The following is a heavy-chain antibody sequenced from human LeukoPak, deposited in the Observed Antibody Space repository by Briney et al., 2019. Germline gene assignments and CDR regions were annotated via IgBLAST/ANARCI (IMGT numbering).Heavy chain of an antibody. CDR1: AFIFSGHW. D-gene: IGHD3-10*01. CDR3: ARAYYYGS. Sequence: GGSLRLSCEGSAFIFSGHWMNWVRQTPGKGLEWVASIKEDGSERQYVDSVKGRFSISRDNAKNSLYLQMNSLRAEDTAVYYCARAYYYGSWGQGTLVTASS. J-gene: IGHJ5*02. CDR2: IKEDGSER. V-gene: IGHV3-7*01.